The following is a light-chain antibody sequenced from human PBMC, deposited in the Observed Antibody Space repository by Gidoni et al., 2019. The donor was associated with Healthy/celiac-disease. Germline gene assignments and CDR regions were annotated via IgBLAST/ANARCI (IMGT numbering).Light chain of an antibody. CDR1: QSVLYSSNNKNY. J-gene: IGKJ1*01. CDR2: WAS. Sequence: DILMTQSPDSLALSLCERATINCKSSQSVLYSSNNKNYLAWYQQKPGQPPKLLIYWASTRESGVPDRFSGSGSGTDFTLTISSLQAEDVAVYYCQQYYSTPWTFGQGTKVEIK. V-gene: IGKV4-1*01. CDR3: QQYYSTPWT.